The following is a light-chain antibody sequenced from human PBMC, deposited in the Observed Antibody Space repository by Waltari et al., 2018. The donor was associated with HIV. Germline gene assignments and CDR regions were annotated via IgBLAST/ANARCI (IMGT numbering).Light chain of an antibody. Sequence: DIVMTQSPDSLAVSLGERATINCRYSQSVLYSSGNRNYLAWSQQKPGQPPKLLIYWASTRESGVPDRFSGSGSGTDFTLTISSLQAADVAVYYCQQYYSAPHSFGQGTKLEIK. CDR2: WAS. CDR1: QSVLYSSGNRNY. J-gene: IGKJ2*03. V-gene: IGKV4-1*01. CDR3: QQYYSAPHS.